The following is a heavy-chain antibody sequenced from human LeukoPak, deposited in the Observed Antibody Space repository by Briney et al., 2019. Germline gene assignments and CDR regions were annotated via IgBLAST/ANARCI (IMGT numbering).Heavy chain of an antibody. J-gene: IGHJ4*02. CDR3: ASGSPYYDSSGYYAYYFDY. D-gene: IGHD3-22*01. V-gene: IGHV1-69*13. CDR2: IIPIFGTA. CDR1: GGTFSSYA. Sequence: VASVKVSCKASGGTFSSYAISWVRQAPGQGLEWMGGIIPIFGTANYAQKFQGRVTITADESTSTAYMELSSLRSEDTAVYYCASGSPYYDSSGYYAYYFDYWGQGTLVTVSS.